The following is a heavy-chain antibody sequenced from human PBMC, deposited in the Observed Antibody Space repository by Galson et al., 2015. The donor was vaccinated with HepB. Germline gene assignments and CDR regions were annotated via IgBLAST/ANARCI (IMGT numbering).Heavy chain of an antibody. Sequence: SLRLSCAASGFTFNRYAMHWLRQAPGKGLEWVAAISYDGTNKHYAESVKGRFTISRANSRNTLFLQKSSLKTGYTAVYYCARGRAGAYDFWSGYFDTDHWGQGTLVTVSS. J-gene: IGHJ4*02. CDR3: ARGRAGAYDFWSGYFDTDH. CDR1: GFTFNRYA. CDR2: ISYDGTNK. D-gene: IGHD3-3*01. V-gene: IGHV3-30-3*01.